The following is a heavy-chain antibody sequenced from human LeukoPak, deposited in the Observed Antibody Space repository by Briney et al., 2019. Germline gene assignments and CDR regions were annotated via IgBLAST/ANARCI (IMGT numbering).Heavy chain of an antibody. CDR2: IYYSGST. CDR3: ARAKVGATSFDY. Sequence: SETLSLTCTVSGGSISSSSYYWGWIRQPPGKGLEWIGSIYYSGSTYYNPSLKSRVTISVDTSKNQFSLKLSSVTAADTAVYYCARAKVGATSFDYWGQGTLVTVSS. J-gene: IGHJ4*02. V-gene: IGHV4-39*07. D-gene: IGHD1-26*01. CDR1: GGSISSSSYY.